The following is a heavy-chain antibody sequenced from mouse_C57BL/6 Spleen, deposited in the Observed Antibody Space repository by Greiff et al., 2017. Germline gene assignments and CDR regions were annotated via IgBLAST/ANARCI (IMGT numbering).Heavy chain of an antibody. Sequence: VKLQQSGAELVKPGASVKLSCKASGYTFTSYWMHWVKQRPGRGLEWIGRIVTNSGGTKYNETFKSKATLTVDKPTSTGYMQLSSLTSEDSAVYYCARSSYGYDGDYAMDDWGKGTSVTVSS. V-gene: IGHV1-72*01. CDR1: GYTFTSYW. D-gene: IGHD2-2*01. CDR3: ARSSYGYDGDYAMDD. J-gene: IGHJ4*01. CDR2: IVTNSGGT.